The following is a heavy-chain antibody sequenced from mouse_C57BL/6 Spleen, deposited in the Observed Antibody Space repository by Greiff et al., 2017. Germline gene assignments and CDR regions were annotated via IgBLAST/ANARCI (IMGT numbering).Heavy chain of an antibody. V-gene: IGHV1-82*01. J-gene: IGHJ2*01. D-gene: IGHD1-1*01. CDR1: GYAFTSSW. CDR2: IFPGGGAT. Sequence: QVQLQQSGPELVKPGASVTISCKASGYAFTSSWMNWVKQRPGKGLEWIGRIFPGGGATNYNGKFKGKATLTADNSSSPAYMQRSRLTSEESAVYFGARGGCTTVVDYWGQGTTLTVSS. CDR3: ARGGCTTVVDY.